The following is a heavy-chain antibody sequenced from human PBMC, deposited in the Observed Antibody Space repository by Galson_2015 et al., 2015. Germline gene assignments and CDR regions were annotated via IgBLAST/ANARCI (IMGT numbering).Heavy chain of an antibody. J-gene: IGHJ4*02. D-gene: IGHD5-24*01. V-gene: IGHV3-23*01. CDR3: AKDSGTGYMYSRFDY. CDR1: GFTFSSYA. CDR2: ISVSDGST. Sequence: SLRLSCAASGFTFSSYAMSWVRQAPGEGLEWVSGISVSDGSTYYADSVKGRFTISRDNSKNTLFLQMNSLRAEDTAVYYRAKDSGTGYMYSRFDYWGQGTLVTVSS.